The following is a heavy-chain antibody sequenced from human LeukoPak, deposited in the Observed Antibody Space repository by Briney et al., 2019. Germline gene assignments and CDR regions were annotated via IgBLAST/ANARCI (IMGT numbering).Heavy chain of an antibody. Sequence: GGSLRLSCAASGFTFSSYGMHWVRQAPGKGLEWVAVISYDGSNKYYADSVKGRFTISRDNSKNTLYLQMNSLRAEDTAVYYYAKNSNVVVVAATLDYWGQGTLVTVSS. CDR2: ISYDGSNK. J-gene: IGHJ4*02. V-gene: IGHV3-30*18. CDR1: GFTFSSYG. CDR3: AKNSNVVVVAATLDY. D-gene: IGHD2-15*01.